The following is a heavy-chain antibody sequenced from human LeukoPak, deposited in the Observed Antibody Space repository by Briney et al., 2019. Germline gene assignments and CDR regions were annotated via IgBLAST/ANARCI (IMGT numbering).Heavy chain of an antibody. CDR1: GGSISSYY. CDR3: ARVEGGRAKGWWFDP. V-gene: IGHV4-4*07. D-gene: IGHD2-15*01. Sequence: KTSETLSLTCTASGGSISSYYWSWIRQPAGKGLEWIGRIYTSGSTNYNPSLKSRVTMSVDTSKNQFSLKLSSVTAADTAVYYCARVEGGRAKGWWFDPWGQGTLVTVSS. J-gene: IGHJ5*02. CDR2: IYTSGST.